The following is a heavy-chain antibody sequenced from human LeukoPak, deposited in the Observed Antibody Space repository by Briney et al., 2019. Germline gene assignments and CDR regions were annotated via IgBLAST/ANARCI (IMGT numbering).Heavy chain of an antibody. D-gene: IGHD2-21*01. Sequence: PGGSLRLSCAASGFTFSSYWMHWVRQAPGKGLVWVSHINSDGSSTNYADSVKGRFTISRDNAKNTLYLQMNTLRAEDTAVYYCARDLGLDFCGSQWGQGTLVTVSS. J-gene: IGHJ4*02. CDR1: GFTFSSYW. CDR2: INSDGSST. V-gene: IGHV3-74*01. CDR3: ARDLGLDFCGSQ.